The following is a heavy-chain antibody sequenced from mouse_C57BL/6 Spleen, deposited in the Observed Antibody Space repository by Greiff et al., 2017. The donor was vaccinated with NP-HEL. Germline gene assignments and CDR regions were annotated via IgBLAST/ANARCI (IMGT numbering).Heavy chain of an antibody. CDR3: ARSTGAWFAY. V-gene: IGHV1-69*01. J-gene: IGHJ3*01. Sequence: QLQQPGAELVMPGASVKLSCKASGYTFTSYWMHWVKQRPGQGLEWIGEIDPSDSYTNYNQKFKGKSTLTVDKSSSTAYMQLSSLTSEDSAVYYCARSTGAWFAYWGQGTLVTVSA. D-gene: IGHD4-1*02. CDR2: IDPSDSYT. CDR1: GYTFTSYW.